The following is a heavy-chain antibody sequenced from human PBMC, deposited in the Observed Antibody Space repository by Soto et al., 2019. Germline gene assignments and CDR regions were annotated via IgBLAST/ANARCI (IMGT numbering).Heavy chain of an antibody. CDR1: GFTFSSYS. CDR3: ARDSGYSYGPFDY. Sequence: EVQLVESGGGLVQPGGSLRLSCAASGFTFSSYSMNWVRQAPGKGLEWVSYISSSSSTIYYADSVKGRLTISRDNAKNSLYLQMSSLRAEDTAVYYCARDSGYSYGPFDYWGQGTLVTVSS. V-gene: IGHV3-48*01. J-gene: IGHJ4*02. CDR2: ISSSSSTI. D-gene: IGHD5-18*01.